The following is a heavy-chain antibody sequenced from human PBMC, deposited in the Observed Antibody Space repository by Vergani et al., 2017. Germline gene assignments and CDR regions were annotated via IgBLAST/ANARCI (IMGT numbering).Heavy chain of an antibody. J-gene: IGHJ4*02. CDR1: GYTFTGYY. CDR2: INPNSGGT. Sequence: QVQLVQSGAEVKKPGASVKVSCKASGYTFTGYYMHWVRQAPGQGLEWMGWINPNSGGTNYAQKFQGRVTMTRDTSISTAYMELSRLRSDDTAVYYCARDDHHVDGIFGVPGHGSGSYYNYWGQGTLVTVSS. CDR3: ARDDHHVDGIFGVPGHGSGSYYNY. V-gene: IGHV1-2*02. D-gene: IGHD3-10*01.